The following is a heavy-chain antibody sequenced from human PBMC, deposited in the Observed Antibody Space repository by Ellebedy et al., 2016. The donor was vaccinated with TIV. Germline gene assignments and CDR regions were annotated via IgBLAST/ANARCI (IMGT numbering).Heavy chain of an antibody. CDR1: GDSISSGNW. D-gene: IGHD6-13*01. CDR3: ARVTAAAGRDRFHP. V-gene: IGHV4-4*02. CDR2: IYHSGTT. Sequence: MPGGSLRLSCAVSGDSISSGNWWSWVRQPTGKGPEWIGEIYHSGTTNYRPSLRSRVTISLDKSKNQFSLKLSSVTAADTAVDYCARVTAAAGRDRFHPWGQGTLVTLSS. J-gene: IGHJ5*02.